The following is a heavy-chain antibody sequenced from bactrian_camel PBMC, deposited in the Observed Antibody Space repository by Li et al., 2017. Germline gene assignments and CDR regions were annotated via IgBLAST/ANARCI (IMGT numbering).Heavy chain of an antibody. CDR3: KTRCKFGVTY. D-gene: IGHD6*01. CDR1: GSIYGDAC. Sequence: DVQLVESGGGLVQAGGSLRLSCGASGSIYGDACVGWLRQAPGQEREAVAAIYSGDGSAIYTDSAKGRFTISQDNASKTVVLQMNSLKPEDTAMYYCKTRCKFGVTYWGQGTQVTV. CDR2: IYSGDGSA. J-gene: IGHJ4*01. V-gene: IGHV3S40*01.